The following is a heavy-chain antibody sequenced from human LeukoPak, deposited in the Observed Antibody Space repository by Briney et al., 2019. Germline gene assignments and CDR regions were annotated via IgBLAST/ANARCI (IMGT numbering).Heavy chain of an antibody. D-gene: IGHD3-3*01. CDR3: AREGITIFGVVIKDPYYYYYMDV. CDR2: ISYDGSNK. J-gene: IGHJ6*03. CDR1: GYTFTSYA. Sequence: SCKASGYTFTSYAMHWVRQAPGKGLEWVAVISYDGSNKYYADSVKGRFTISRDNSKNTLYLQMNSLRAEDTAVYYCAREGITIFGVVIKDPYYYYYMDVWGKGTTVTVSS. V-gene: IGHV3-30-3*01.